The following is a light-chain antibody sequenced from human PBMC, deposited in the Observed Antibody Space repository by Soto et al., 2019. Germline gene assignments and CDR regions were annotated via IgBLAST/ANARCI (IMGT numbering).Light chain of an antibody. CDR3: SSYTSSSTLV. V-gene: IGLV2-14*01. CDR2: DGS. CDR1: SSDVGGYNY. Sequence: QSALTQPASVSGSPGQSITISCTGTSSDVGGYNYVSWYQQHTGKAPKLMIYDGSNRPSGVSNRFSGSKSGNTASLTISGLQAEDEADYYCSSYTSSSTLVFGGGTKVTVL. J-gene: IGLJ2*01.